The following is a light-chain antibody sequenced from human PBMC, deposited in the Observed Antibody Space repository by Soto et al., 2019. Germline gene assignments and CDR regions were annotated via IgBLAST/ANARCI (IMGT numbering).Light chain of an antibody. Sequence: EIVMRQSLATLSVSPGERATLSFRASQSVSSNLAWYQQKPGQAPRVLIYSASLRATGIPARFSGSGSGTEFTLTISSLQSEDFAVYYCQQYNNWPWTFGQGTKVDI. V-gene: IGKV3-15*01. CDR3: QQYNNWPWT. CDR1: QSVSSN. J-gene: IGKJ1*01. CDR2: SAS.